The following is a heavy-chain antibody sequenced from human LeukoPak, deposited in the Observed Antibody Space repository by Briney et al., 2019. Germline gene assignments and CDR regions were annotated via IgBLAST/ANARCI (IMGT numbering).Heavy chain of an antibody. V-gene: IGHV3-30*18. Sequence: GGSLRLSCAASGFTFSSYGMHWVRQAPGEGLEWVAVISYDGSNKYYADSVKGRFTISRDNSKNTLHLQMNSLRAEDTAVYYCAKDQSAVPALCMDVWGQGTTVTVSS. J-gene: IGHJ6*02. CDR1: GFTFSSYG. CDR3: AKDQSAVPALCMDV. D-gene: IGHD2-2*01. CDR2: ISYDGSNK.